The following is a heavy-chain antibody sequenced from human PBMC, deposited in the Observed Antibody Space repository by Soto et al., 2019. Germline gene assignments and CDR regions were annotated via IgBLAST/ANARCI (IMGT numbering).Heavy chain of an antibody. Sequence: ASVKVSYKASGYTFTRSGISWVRQAPGQGPEWMGWISSYNGDTNYAQTFQGRVTMTTDTSTSTAYMELRSLRSDDTAVYYCAREGGPPYYYYGRDVGGKGPPVPVS. V-gene: IGHV1-18*01. CDR2: ISSYNGDT. J-gene: IGHJ6*04. CDR3: AREGGPPYYYYGRDV. CDR1: GYTFTRSG.